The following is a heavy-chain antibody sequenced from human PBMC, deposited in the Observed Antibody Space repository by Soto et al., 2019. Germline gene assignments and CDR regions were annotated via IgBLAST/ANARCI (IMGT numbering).Heavy chain of an antibody. J-gene: IGHJ5*02. CDR3: ATESQPTVTTLRLHWFAP. CDR2: FDPEDGET. CDR1: GDALTDLS. V-gene: IGHV1-24*01. D-gene: IGHD4-17*01. Sequence: SVEVCWKDSGDALTDLSMRWVRQSKEKGLEWMGGFDPEDGETIYAQKFQGRVTMTEDTSTDTAYMELSSLRSEDTDVYYCATESQPTVTTLRLHWFAPWGQGTLVTVSS.